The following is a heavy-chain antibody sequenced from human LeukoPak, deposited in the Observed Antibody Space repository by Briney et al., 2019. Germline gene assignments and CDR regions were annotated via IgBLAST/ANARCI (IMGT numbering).Heavy chain of an antibody. J-gene: IGHJ4*02. CDR3: ARGQWLVDY. V-gene: IGHV4-59*01. Sequence: SETLSLTCTVSGGSISSYYWSWIRQPPGKGLEWIGYIYYSGSTNYHPSLKSRVTISVDTSKNQFSLKLSSVTAADTAVYYCARGQWLVDYWGQGTLVTVSS. CDR1: GGSISSYY. CDR2: IYYSGST. D-gene: IGHD6-19*01.